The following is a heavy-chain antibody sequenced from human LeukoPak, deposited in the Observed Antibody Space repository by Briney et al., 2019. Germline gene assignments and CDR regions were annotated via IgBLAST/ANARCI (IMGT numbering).Heavy chain of an antibody. CDR2: ISSSSRTI. CDR3: AKHKSYSSGWYCDY. D-gene: IGHD6-19*01. J-gene: IGHJ4*02. Sequence: PGGSLRLSCAASGFTFSSYSMNWVRQAPGKGLEWVSYISSSSRTIYYADSVKGRFTISRDNSKNSLYLQMNSLRTEDSALYYCAKHKSYSSGWYCDYWGQGTLVTVSS. CDR1: GFTFSSYS. V-gene: IGHV3-48*04.